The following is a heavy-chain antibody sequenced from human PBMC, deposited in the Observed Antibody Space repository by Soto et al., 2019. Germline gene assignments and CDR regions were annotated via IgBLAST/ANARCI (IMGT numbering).Heavy chain of an antibody. Sequence: HVHLVQSGAEVKKPGASVKVSCKGSGYAFTTYGITWVRQAPGQGLEWMGWISAHNGNTNYAQKLQGRVNVTRDTSTSTAYMELRSLRSDDKAVYYCARGRYGDYWGHGDLVTVS. J-gene: IGHJ4*01. CDR3: ARGRYGDY. CDR1: GYAFTTYG. V-gene: IGHV1-18*01. D-gene: IGHD1-1*01. CDR2: ISAHNGNT.